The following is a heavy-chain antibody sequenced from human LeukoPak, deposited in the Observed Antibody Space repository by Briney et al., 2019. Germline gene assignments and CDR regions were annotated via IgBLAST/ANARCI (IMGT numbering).Heavy chain of an antibody. V-gene: IGHV1-2*02. J-gene: IGHJ4*02. D-gene: IGHD6-13*01. CDR3: ASQKGIAAAGDFVY. Sequence: GASVKVSCKASGYTFTGYYMHWVRQAPGQGLEWMGWINPNSGGTNYAQKFQGRVTMTRDTSISTAYMELSRLRSDDTAVYYCASQKGIAAAGDFVYWGQGTLVTVSS. CDR1: GYTFTGYY. CDR2: INPNSGGT.